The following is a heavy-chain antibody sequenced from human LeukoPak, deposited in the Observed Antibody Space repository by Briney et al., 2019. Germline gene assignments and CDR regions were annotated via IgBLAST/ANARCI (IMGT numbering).Heavy chain of an antibody. CDR1: GFTFSSYW. CDR2: IKQDGSEK. Sequence: GGSLSLSCAASGFTFSSYWMSWVRQAPGKGLEWVANIKQDGSEKYYVDSVKGRFTISRDNAKNSLYLQMNSLRAEDTALYYCAKDFTPMYSSSWVDYWGQGTLVTVSS. D-gene: IGHD6-13*01. CDR3: AKDFTPMYSSSWVDY. V-gene: IGHV3-7*03. J-gene: IGHJ4*02.